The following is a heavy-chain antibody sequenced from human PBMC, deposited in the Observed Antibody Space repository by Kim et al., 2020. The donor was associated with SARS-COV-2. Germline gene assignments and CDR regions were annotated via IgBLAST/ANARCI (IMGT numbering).Heavy chain of an antibody. CDR1: GYTFTSYD. CDR2: MNPNSGNT. Sequence: ASVKVSCKASGYTFTSYDINWVRQAPGQGLEWMGWMNPNSGNTGYAQKFQGRVTMTRNTSISTAYMELSSLRSEDTAVYYCARGRSSRPPGRWFDPWGQGTLVTVAS. D-gene: IGHD6-13*01. J-gene: IGHJ5*02. CDR3: ARGRSSRPPGRWFDP. V-gene: IGHV1-8*01.